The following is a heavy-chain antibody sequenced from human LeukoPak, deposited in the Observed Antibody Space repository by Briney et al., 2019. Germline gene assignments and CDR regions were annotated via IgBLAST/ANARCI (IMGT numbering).Heavy chain of an antibody. J-gene: IGHJ3*02. Sequence: GGSLRLSCAASGFTFSSYSMNWVRQAPGKGLESVSYISSSSSIIYYADSVKGRFTISRDNAKKSLYLQMNSLRAEDTAVYYCARDGGVPAAKAFDIWGQGTMVTVSS. V-gene: IGHV3-48*01. CDR1: GFTFSSYS. CDR3: ARDGGVPAAKAFDI. CDR2: ISSSSSII. D-gene: IGHD2-2*01.